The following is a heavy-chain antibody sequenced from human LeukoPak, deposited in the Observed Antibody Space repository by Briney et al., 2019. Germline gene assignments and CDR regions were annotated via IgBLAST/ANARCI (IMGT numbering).Heavy chain of an antibody. Sequence: SETLSLTCTVSGGSISIYYWSWIRQPPGKGLEWIGYIYYSGSTNYNPSLKSRVTISVDTSKNQFSLKLSSVTAADTAVYYCARDTSGYYGRYEHWGQGTLVTVSS. CDR3: ARDTSGYYGRYEH. D-gene: IGHD3-3*01. V-gene: IGHV4-59*12. CDR2: IYYSGST. CDR1: GGSISIYY. J-gene: IGHJ4*02.